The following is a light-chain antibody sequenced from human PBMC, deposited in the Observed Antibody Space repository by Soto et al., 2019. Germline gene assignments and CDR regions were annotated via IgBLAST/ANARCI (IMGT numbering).Light chain of an antibody. V-gene: IGKV1-39*01. CDR1: QSIASF. J-gene: IGKJ2*01. CDR3: QQSYSIPHT. CDR2: SAT. Sequence: DIQMTQSPSSLSASVGDTITITCRPGQSIASFLNWYQQEPGKAPRLLIYSATNLYSGVPSRFSGSDAVTDFTLTISSLQPEDFATYFCQQSYSIPHTFGQGTKVEIK.